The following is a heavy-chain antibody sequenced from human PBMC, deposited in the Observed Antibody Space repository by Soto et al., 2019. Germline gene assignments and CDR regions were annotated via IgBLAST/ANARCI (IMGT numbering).Heavy chain of an antibody. Sequence: QVQLVQSGAEVKKPGASVKVSCKASGYTFTTYGISWVRQAPGHGLEWMGWINTSNGNTNYAQKFQGRVNMTTDTSTTTAYMELSSLRSDDTAVYYCATIWGLHCTPTRCSEAWLDPWGQGTLVSVSS. V-gene: IGHV1-18*01. CDR1: GYTFTTYG. J-gene: IGHJ5*02. CDR2: INTSNGNT. D-gene: IGHD2-2*01. CDR3: ATIWGLHCTPTRCSEAWLDP.